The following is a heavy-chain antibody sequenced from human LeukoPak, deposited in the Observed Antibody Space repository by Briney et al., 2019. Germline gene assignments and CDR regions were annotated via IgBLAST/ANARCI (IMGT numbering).Heavy chain of an antibody. CDR1: GFTFSNYR. D-gene: IGHD3-10*01. Sequence: GGSLRLSCAASGFTFSNYRMHWVCQVPGKGLFWILRICENAATTNYAEPVKGRFTIPSDYAKNTVYLQMSSLRAEDTAVYYCVKDLVSGSGSYGHWGQGALVTDST. V-gene: IGHV3-74*01. CDR2: ICENAATT. J-gene: IGHJ4*02. CDR3: VKDLVSGSGSYGH.